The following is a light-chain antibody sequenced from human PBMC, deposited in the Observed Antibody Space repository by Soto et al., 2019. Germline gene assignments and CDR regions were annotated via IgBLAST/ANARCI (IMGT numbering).Light chain of an antibody. J-gene: IGKJ5*01. V-gene: IGKV3-20*01. CDR1: QRVSTTF. CDR3: QQDNNWLLVT. Sequence: EIVLKNSPGTLSLSPGERATLSCRASQRVSTTFLVWYQQRPGQAPRLLIYGASTRATGIPDRFSGSGSGTDFTLSISSLQSEDFALYYCQQDNNWLLVTFGQGTRLEIK. CDR2: GAS.